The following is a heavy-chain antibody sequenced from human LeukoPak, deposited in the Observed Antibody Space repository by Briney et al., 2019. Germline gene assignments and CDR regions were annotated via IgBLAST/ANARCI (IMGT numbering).Heavy chain of an antibody. CDR3: AREIGSAARGR. CDR1: GFXFSSYW. Sequence: GGSLRLSCAASGFXFSSYWMSWVRQAPGKGLEWVANIKEDGSEKYYVDSVKGRFTISRDNAKNSLYLQMNSLRAEDTAVYYCAREIGSAARGRWGQGTLVTVSS. CDR2: IKEDGSEK. J-gene: IGHJ4*02. V-gene: IGHV3-7*05. D-gene: IGHD6-13*01.